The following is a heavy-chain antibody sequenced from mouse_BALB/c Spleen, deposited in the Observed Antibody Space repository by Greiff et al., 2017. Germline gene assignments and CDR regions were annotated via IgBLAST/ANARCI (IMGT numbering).Heavy chain of an antibody. CDR2: ISSGGSYT. CDR1: GFTFSSYA. Sequence: EVKLMESGGGLVKPGGSLKLSCAASGFTFSSYAMSWVRQTPEKRLEWVATISSGGSYTYYPDSVKGRFTISRDNAKNTLYLQMSSLRSEDTAMYYCARQTSYYARDYWGQGTSVTVSS. CDR3: ARQTSYYARDY. V-gene: IGHV5-9-3*01. J-gene: IGHJ4*01.